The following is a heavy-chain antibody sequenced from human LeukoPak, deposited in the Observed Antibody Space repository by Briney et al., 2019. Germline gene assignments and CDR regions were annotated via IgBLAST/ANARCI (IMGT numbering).Heavy chain of an antibody. CDR1: GFTFGKYW. CDR3: ARDQYDTWSRRGNFNS. CDR2: IKLDGSEK. Sequence: GGSLRLSCVASGFTFGKYWMSWVRQAPGKGLEWVANIKLDGSEKNYVDSVKGRFTISRDNTKNSLYLQMNSLRVEDTAVFYCARDQYDTWSRRGNFNSWGQGTLVIVSS. J-gene: IGHJ4*02. V-gene: IGHV3-7*03. D-gene: IGHD3-3*01.